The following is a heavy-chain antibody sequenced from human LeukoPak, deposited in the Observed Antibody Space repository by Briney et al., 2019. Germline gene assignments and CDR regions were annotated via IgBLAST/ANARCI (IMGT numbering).Heavy chain of an antibody. D-gene: IGHD5-18*01. CDR2: ISSSSSYI. J-gene: IGHJ5*02. Sequence: PGGSLRLSCAASGFTFSSYSMNWVRQAPGKGPEWVSSISSSSSYIYYADSVKGRFTISRDNAKNSLYLQMNSLRAEDTAVYYCARDSGYTALYWFDPWGQGTLVTVSS. CDR3: ARDSGYTALYWFDP. CDR1: GFTFSSYS. V-gene: IGHV3-21*01.